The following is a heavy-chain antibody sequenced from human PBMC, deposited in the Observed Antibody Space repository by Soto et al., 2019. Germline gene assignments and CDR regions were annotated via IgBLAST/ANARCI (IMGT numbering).Heavy chain of an antibody. J-gene: IGHJ6*03. CDR2: MNPNSGNT. Sequence: QVQLVQSGAEVKKPGASVKVSCKASGYTFTSYDINWVRQATGQGLEWMGWMNPNSGNTGYAQKFQGRVTMTRNTSISTAYMELSSLRSEDTAVYYCARDKGYSGYDPVRYYYMDVWGKGTTVTVSS. CDR3: ARDKGYSGYDPVRYYYMDV. V-gene: IGHV1-8*01. D-gene: IGHD5-12*01. CDR1: GYTFTSYD.